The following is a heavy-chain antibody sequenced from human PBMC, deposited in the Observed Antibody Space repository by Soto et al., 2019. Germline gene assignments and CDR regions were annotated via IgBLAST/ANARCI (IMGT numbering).Heavy chain of an antibody. J-gene: IGHJ3*02. CDR2: ISVGGGSI. CDR1: GFTFRYYA. D-gene: IGHD2-15*01. Sequence: HPGGSLRLSCIDSGFTFRYYAFNWVRQAPGKGLEWVSYISVGGGSIFYADSVKGRFTISRDDARNSVYLQMNTLRHEDTAVYHCVRDHRWAFDIWGQGTVVTVSS. CDR3: VRDHRWAFDI. V-gene: IGHV3-48*02.